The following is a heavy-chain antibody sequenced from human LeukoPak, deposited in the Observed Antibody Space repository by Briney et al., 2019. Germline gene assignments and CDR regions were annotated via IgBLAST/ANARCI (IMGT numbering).Heavy chain of an antibody. CDR1: GGSISSYY. V-gene: IGHV4-59*01. J-gene: IGHJ4*02. Sequence: PSETLSLTCTVSGGSISSYYWSWIRQPPGKGLEWIGYIYYSGSTNYNPSLKSRVTISVDTSKNQFSLKLSSVTAADTAVYYCAIEYYYDSSGYSNWGQGTLVTVSS. D-gene: IGHD3-22*01. CDR2: IYYSGST. CDR3: AIEYYYDSSGYSN.